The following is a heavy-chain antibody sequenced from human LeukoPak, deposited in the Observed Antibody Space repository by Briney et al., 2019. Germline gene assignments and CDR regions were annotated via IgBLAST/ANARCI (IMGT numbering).Heavy chain of an antibody. V-gene: IGHV3-64D*06. J-gene: IGHJ4*02. Sequence: GGSLRLSCSASGFTFSSYAMHWVRQAPGKGLEYVSAISSNGGSTYYADSVKGRFTISRDNSKNTLYLQMSSLRAEDTAVYYCVKGPSSGRYDGIFDYWGQGTLVTVSS. CDR1: GFTFSSYA. D-gene: IGHD6-19*01. CDR3: VKGPSSGRYDGIFDY. CDR2: ISSNGGST.